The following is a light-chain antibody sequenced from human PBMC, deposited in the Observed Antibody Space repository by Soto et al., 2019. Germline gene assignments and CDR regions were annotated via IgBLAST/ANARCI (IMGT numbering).Light chain of an antibody. Sequence: DIQVTQSPSSLSASVGDRVSITCRASQSISSYLNWYQHKPGKAPKLLIYAASSLQSGVPSRFSGSGSGTDFILTISSPQPEDFATYYCQQSYSTPPTFGQGTKVDI. J-gene: IGKJ1*01. CDR1: QSISSY. CDR3: QQSYSTPPT. CDR2: AAS. V-gene: IGKV1-39*01.